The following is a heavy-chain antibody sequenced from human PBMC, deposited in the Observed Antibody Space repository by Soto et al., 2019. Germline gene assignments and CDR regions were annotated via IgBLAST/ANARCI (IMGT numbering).Heavy chain of an antibody. D-gene: IGHD6-13*01. CDR1: GFTFSSYG. Sequence: GGSLRLSCAASGFTFSSYGMHWVRQAPGKGLEWVAVISYDGSNKYYADSVKGRFTISRDNSKNTLYLQMNSLRAEDTAVYYCAKTGGSSSIPYYYYYGMDVWGQGTTVTVAS. J-gene: IGHJ6*02. CDR2: ISYDGSNK. CDR3: AKTGGSSSIPYYYYYGMDV. V-gene: IGHV3-30*18.